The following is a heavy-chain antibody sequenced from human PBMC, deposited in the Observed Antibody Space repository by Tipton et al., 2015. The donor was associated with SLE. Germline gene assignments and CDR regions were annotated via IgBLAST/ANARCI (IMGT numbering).Heavy chain of an antibody. V-gene: IGHV4-34*01. Sequence: LRLSCAVYGGSFSGYYWSWIRQPPGKGLEWIGEINHSGSTNYNPSLKTRVTISVDTSKNQFSLKLSSVTAADTAVYYCARGQRRGRWLQLGYFDYWGQGTLVTVSS. CDR2: INHSGST. CDR3: ARGQRRGRWLQLGYFDY. J-gene: IGHJ4*02. D-gene: IGHD5-24*01. CDR1: GGSFSGYY.